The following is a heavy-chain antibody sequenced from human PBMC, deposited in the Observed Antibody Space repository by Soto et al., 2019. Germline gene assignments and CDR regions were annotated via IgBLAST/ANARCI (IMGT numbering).Heavy chain of an antibody. CDR3: AKGGLLPRANRWF. CDR1: GFTFRNYP. Sequence: GGSLRLSCAASGFTFRNYPMTWVRQAPGKGLDWVSAISGSGVDTYYPDSVKGRVTISRDNSKNTLYLQINSLRAEDTAVYYCAKGGLLPRANRWFWGQGTLVTVSS. J-gene: IGHJ4*02. D-gene: IGHD2-2*01. V-gene: IGHV3-23*01. CDR2: ISGSGVDT.